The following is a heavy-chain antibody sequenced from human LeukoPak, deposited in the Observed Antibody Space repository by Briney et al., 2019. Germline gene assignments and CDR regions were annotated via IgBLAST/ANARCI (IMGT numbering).Heavy chain of an antibody. J-gene: IGHJ4*02. CDR1: GASFSNDY. CDR3: ARASEGIGYFDT. CDR2: IYHNGRT. D-gene: IGHD3-3*01. V-gene: IGHV4-59*01. Sequence: SETLSLTCTVSGASFSNDYWSWVRQAPGKGLEWIGYIYHNGRTNYSPSLKSRITMSIDTSQNQFSLKLTSVTAADTAVYYCARASEGIGYFDTWGRGSLVTVSS.